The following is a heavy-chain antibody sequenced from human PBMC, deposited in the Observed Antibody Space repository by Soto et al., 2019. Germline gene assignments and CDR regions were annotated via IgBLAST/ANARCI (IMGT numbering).Heavy chain of an antibody. D-gene: IGHD2-21*02. J-gene: IGHJ6*02. V-gene: IGHV4-59*12. CDR1: GGSISGYY. CDR2: MYNTGST. Sequence: SETLSLTCTVSGGSISGYYWSWIRQPPGKGLEWIGYMYNTGSTVYNPSFKSRVTISVDTSKNQYSMKLNSVTAADTAVYYCARDLWGYCGTACYPLDVWGQGTTVTVSS. CDR3: ARDLWGYCGTACYPLDV.